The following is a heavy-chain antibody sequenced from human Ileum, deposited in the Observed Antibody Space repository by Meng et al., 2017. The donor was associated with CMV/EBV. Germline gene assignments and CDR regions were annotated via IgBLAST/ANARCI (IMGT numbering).Heavy chain of an antibody. V-gene: IGHV1-69*10. J-gene: IGHJ6*02. D-gene: IGHD2-2*01. CDR1: VGTFSSYA. Sequence: SSVKVSCKASVGTFSSYAISWVRQAPGQGLEWMGGIIPILGIANYAQKFQGRVTITADKSTSTAYMELSSLRSEDTAVYYCASGVVPAATHYYYGMDVWGQGTTVTVSS. CDR2: IIPILGIA. CDR3: ASGVVPAATHYYYGMDV.